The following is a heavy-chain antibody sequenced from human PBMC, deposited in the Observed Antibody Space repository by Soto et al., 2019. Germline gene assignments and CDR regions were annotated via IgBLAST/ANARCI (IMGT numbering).Heavy chain of an antibody. Sequence: ASVEISCKVSGYTLTELSMHLVRQASGKALGWMVAFAPEDVKTIYGRRFRVRVALTEDMSTDTFYMELSSLRSDDTVVYYCAIITIGEPDPCGQGHRVAVSS. V-gene: IGHV1-24*01. J-gene: IGHJ5*02. CDR3: AIITIGEPDP. D-gene: IGHD3-10*01. CDR2: FAPEDVKT. CDR1: GYTLTELS.